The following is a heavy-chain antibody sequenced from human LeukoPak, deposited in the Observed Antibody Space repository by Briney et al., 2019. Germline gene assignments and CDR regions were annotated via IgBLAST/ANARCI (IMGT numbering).Heavy chain of an antibody. CDR2: INPSGGST. CDR1: GYTFTSYY. D-gene: IGHD6-13*01. V-gene: IGHV1-46*01. J-gene: IGHJ4*02. Sequence: GASVKVSCKASGYTFTSYYMHWVRQAPGQGLEWMGIINPSGGSTSYAQKFQGRVTMTRDMSTSTVYMGLGSLRSEDTAVYYCARALYSSSSLAMFDYWGQGTLVTVSS. CDR3: ARALYSSSSLAMFDY.